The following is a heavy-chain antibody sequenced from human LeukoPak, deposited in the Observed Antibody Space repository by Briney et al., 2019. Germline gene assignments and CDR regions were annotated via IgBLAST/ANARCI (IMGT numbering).Heavy chain of an antibody. J-gene: IGHJ4*02. CDR2: IYSDAST. Sequence: GGSLRLSCAASGXTVSSNYMSWVRQAPGKGLEWVSVIYSDASTYYADSVKGRFSISRDNSKNTVYLHINKLRAEDTAVYFCARDIGSSAGFDYWGQSTLVTVSS. V-gene: IGHV3-66*01. D-gene: IGHD6-13*01. CDR3: ARDIGSSAGFDY. CDR1: GXTVSSNY.